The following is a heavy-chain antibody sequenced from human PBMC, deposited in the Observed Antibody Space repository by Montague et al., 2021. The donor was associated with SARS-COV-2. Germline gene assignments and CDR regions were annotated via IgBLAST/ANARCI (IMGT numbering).Heavy chain of an antibody. CDR1: GGSMINNY. CDR2: IYYTGST. CDR3: ARGGGRLQYSYYYGMDV. V-gene: IGHV4-59*01. Sequence: SETLSLTCSVSGGSMINNYWGWIRQPPGKGLEWMGYIYYTGSTDXXPSLESRATLSIDTSKNEFSLKLTSVTAADTAVYYCARGGGRLQYSYYYGMDVWGQGTTVTVSS. D-gene: IGHD5-12*01. J-gene: IGHJ6*02.